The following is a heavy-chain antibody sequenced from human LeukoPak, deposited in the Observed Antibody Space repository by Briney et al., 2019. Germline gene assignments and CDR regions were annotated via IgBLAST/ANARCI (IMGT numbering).Heavy chain of an antibody. D-gene: IGHD3-22*01. Sequence: SETLSLTCAVYGGSFSGYYWSWIRQPPGKGLEWIGEINHSGSTNYNPSLKSRVTISVDTSKNQFSLKLSSVTAADTAVYYCARAGYYDSSQDYYYYYMDVWGKGTTVTVSS. J-gene: IGHJ6*03. CDR1: GGSFSGYY. CDR3: ARAGYYDSSQDYYYYYMDV. CDR2: INHSGST. V-gene: IGHV4-34*01.